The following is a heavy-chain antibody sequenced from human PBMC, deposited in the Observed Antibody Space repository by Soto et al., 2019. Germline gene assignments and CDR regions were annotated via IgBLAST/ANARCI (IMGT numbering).Heavy chain of an antibody. V-gene: IGHV4-59*08. J-gene: IGHJ4*02. CDR3: ARRPRGRGVIDY. Sequence: PSETLSLTCTVSGGSISSYYWSWIRQPPGKGLEWIGYIYYSGSTNYNPSLKSRVTISVDTSKNQFSLKLSSVTAADTAVYYCARRPRGRGVIDYWGQGTLVTVSS. CDR2: IYYSGST. D-gene: IGHD3-10*01. CDR1: GGSISSYY.